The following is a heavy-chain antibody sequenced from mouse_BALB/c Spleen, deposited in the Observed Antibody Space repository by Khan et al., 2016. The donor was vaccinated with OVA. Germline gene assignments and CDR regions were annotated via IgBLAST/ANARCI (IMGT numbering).Heavy chain of an antibody. CDR1: GYSITSGYA. CDR3: ARGNYYGYYFDY. D-gene: IGHD1-1*01. J-gene: IGHJ2*01. V-gene: IGHV3-2*02. CDR2: ISYSGGT. Sequence: EVELVESGPGLVKPSQSLSLTCTVTGYSITSGYAWNWIRQFPGNKLEWMGYISYSGGTSYNPSLTSRISITRDTAKNQFFLQLNSVTTEDTATNYCARGNYYGYYFDYWGQGTTLTVSS.